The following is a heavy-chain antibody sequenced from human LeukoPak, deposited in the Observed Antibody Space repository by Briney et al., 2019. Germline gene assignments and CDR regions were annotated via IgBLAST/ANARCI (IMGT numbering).Heavy chain of an antibody. Sequence: GESLKISCQGTGYRFISYWIGWVRQKPVKGLEWLGMIYPDDSDTRYSPSFLGQVTISADTSINTAYLQWSSLMASDTAIYYCARQGGERNWFDPWGQGTLVTVSS. D-gene: IGHD3-10*01. J-gene: IGHJ5*02. CDR3: ARQGGERNWFDP. V-gene: IGHV5-51*01. CDR2: IYPDDSDT. CDR1: GYRFISYW.